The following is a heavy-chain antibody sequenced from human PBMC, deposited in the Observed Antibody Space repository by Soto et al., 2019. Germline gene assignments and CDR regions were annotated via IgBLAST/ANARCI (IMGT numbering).Heavy chain of an antibody. D-gene: IGHD3-22*01. CDR2: IYWNDDK. CDR1: GFSLSTSGVA. V-gene: IGHV2-5*01. J-gene: IGHJ4*02. Sequence: QITLKESGPTLVKPTQTLTLTCTFSGFSLSTSGVAVGWIRQPPGKAPEWLSLIYWNDDKRYSPSLESRLTITKDTSKNQVVFTMNNMDPVDTATYYCEKIAHFYEDDYFPYWGQGALVTVSS. CDR3: EKIAHFYEDDYFPY.